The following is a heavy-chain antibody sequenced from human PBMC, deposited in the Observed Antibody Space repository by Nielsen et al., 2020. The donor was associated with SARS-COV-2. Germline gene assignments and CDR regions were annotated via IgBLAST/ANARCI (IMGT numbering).Heavy chain of an antibody. V-gene: IGHV3-30*18. D-gene: IGHD3-3*01. CDR3: AKDVWSGAHQIGPDY. CDR1: GFTFANYG. Sequence: GESLKISCAASGFTFANYGIHWVRQVAGRGLEWVAIVSRDGSDTFYVDSVKGRFTISRDNSKNTVYLQMNSLRAEDTAVYHSAKDVWSGAHQIGPDYWGQGTLVTVSS. CDR2: VSRDGSDT. J-gene: IGHJ4*02.